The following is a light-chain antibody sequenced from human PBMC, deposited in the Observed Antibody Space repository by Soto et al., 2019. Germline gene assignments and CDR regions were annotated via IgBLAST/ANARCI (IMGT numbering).Light chain of an antibody. Sequence: QSVLTQPPSVSGAPGQRVTISCTGSSSNIGAGYDVHWYQQLPGTAPKLLIYGNSNRPSGVPDRFSGSKSGTSASLAITGLQAEDEADYYCQSYDSGLSGARVFATGTKVTVL. CDR3: QSYDSGLSGARV. V-gene: IGLV1-40*01. J-gene: IGLJ1*01. CDR2: GNS. CDR1: SSNIGAGYD.